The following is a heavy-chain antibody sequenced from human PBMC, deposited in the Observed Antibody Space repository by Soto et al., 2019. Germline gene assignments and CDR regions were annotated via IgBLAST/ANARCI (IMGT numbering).Heavy chain of an antibody. D-gene: IGHD1-20*01. CDR2: IYYSGNT. CDR1: GGSISSGGYY. CDR3: VRDHNWAFDY. J-gene: IGHJ4*02. V-gene: IGHV4-31*03. Sequence: SETLSLTCTVSGGSISSGGYYWSWIRQHPGKGLEWIGYIYYSGNTYYNPSLKSRVTISVDTSKNQFSLKLSSVTAADTALYYCVRDHNWAFDYWAPGTLVTVSS.